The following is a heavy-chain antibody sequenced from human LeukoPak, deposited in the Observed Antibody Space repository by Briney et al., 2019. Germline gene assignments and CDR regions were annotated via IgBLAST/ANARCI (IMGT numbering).Heavy chain of an antibody. CDR1: GFAFSDYE. V-gene: IGHV3-48*03. CDR2: ISSSGSII. CDR3: ARAMWGFDY. J-gene: IGHJ4*02. Sequence: GGSLRLSCASSGFAFSDYEMNWVRQAPGKGLEWVSYISSSGSIIYYADSVKGRFTISRDNAKRSLFLQMNSLRVEDTAVYYCARAMWGFDYWGQGTLVTVSS. D-gene: IGHD7-27*01.